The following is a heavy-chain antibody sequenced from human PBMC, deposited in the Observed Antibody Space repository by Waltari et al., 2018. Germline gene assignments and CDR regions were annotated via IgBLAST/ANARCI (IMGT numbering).Heavy chain of an antibody. V-gene: IGHV4-38-2*02. D-gene: IGHD6-13*01. Sequence: QVQLQESGPGLVKPSETLSLTCIVSDYSINSRHYWVWIRQPPGKGLEWIASIYHTGSTCYNPSLKSRVTISVDKSKNLFSLKLTSVTAADTAVYYCARDPSQFSSNWYFDFWGQGTMVTVSS. CDR2: IYHTGST. CDR3: ARDPSQFSSNWYFDF. CDR1: DYSINSRHY. J-gene: IGHJ3*01.